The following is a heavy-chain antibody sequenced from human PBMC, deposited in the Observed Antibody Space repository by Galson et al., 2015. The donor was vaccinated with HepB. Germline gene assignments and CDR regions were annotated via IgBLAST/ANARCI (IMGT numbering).Heavy chain of an antibody. CDR3: ARLKVTMIVVEAFDI. V-gene: IGHV3-30*03. D-gene: IGHD3-22*01. CDR2: ISYDGSNK. J-gene: IGHJ3*02. CDR1: GFTFSSYG. Sequence: SLRLSCASSGFTFSSYGMHWVRQAPGKGLEWVAVISYDGSNKYYADSVKGRFTISRDNSKNTLYLQMNSLRAEDTAVYYCARLKVTMIVVEAFDIWGQGTMVTVSS.